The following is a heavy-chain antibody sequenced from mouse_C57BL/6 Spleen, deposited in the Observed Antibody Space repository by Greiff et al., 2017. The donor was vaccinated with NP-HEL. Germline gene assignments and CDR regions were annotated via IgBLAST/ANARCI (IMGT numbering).Heavy chain of an antibody. CDR1: GFTFSDYY. CDR2: INYDGSST. V-gene: IGHV5-16*01. Sequence: EVMLVESEGGLVQPGSSMKLSCTASGFTFSDYYMAWVRQVPEKGLEWVANINYDGSSTYYLDSLKSRFIISRDNAKNILYLQMSSLKSEDTATYYCARDEGYYGSSWFAYWGQGTLVTVSA. D-gene: IGHD1-1*01. CDR3: ARDEGYYGSSWFAY. J-gene: IGHJ3*01.